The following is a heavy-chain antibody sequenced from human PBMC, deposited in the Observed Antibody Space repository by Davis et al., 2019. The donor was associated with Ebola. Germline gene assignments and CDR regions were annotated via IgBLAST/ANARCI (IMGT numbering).Heavy chain of an antibody. Sequence: ASVKVSCKASGYTFTGYYIHWVRQAPGQRLEWMGWINAGNGNTKYSQKLQGRVTITRDTSASTAYMELSSLRSEDTAVYYCARGISSWYTAFDIWGQGTMVTVSS. J-gene: IGHJ3*02. CDR1: GYTFTGYY. V-gene: IGHV1-3*01. D-gene: IGHD6-13*01. CDR2: INAGNGNT. CDR3: ARGISSWYTAFDI.